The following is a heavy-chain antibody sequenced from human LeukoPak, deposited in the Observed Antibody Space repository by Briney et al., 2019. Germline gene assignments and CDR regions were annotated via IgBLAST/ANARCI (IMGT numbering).Heavy chain of an antibody. CDR2: IKSKTDGGTT. J-gene: IGHJ4*02. CDR1: GFTFSNAW. Sequence: PGGSLRLSCAASGFTFSNAWMSWVRQAPGKGLEWVGRIKSKTDGGTTDYAAPVKGRFTISRDDSKNTLYLQMNSLKTEDTAVYYCTTAPSIAAAAPWGIDYWSQGTLVTVSS. V-gene: IGHV3-15*01. D-gene: IGHD6-13*01. CDR3: TTAPSIAAAAPWGIDY.